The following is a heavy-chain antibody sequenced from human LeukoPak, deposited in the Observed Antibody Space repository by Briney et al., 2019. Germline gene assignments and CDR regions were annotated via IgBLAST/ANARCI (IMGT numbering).Heavy chain of an antibody. J-gene: IGHJ6*03. CDR2: IYYSGST. V-gene: IGHV4-39*01. CDR3: VRHNRDTSMARVGYYMDV. CDR1: GGSISSSSYY. D-gene: IGHD5-18*01. Sequence: SETLSLTCTVSGGSISSSSYYWGWIRQPPGKGLEWIGSIYYSGSTYYNPSLKSRVTISVDTSKNQFSLKLSSVTAADTAVYYCVRHNRDTSMARVGYYMDVWGKGTTVTVSS.